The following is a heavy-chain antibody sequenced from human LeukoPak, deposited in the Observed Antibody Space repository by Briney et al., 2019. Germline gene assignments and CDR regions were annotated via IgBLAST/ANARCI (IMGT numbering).Heavy chain of an antibody. CDR2: ISSSGSTI. CDR1: GFTFSDYY. Sequence: GGSLRLSCAASGFTFSDYYMSWIRQAPGKGLEWVSYISSSGSTIYYGDSVKGRFTISRDNAKNSLYLQMNSLRAEDTAVYYCASGSSYEDPHAFDIWGQGTMVTVSS. CDR3: ASGSSYEDPHAFDI. V-gene: IGHV3-11*01. D-gene: IGHD5-18*01. J-gene: IGHJ3*02.